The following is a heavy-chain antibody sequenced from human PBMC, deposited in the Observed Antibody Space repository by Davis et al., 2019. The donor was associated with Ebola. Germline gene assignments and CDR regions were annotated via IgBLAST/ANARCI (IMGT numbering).Heavy chain of an antibody. CDR1: GYSFTSYW. CDR3: ARYSRAVAGRMDV. Sequence: GGSLRLSCKGSGYSFTSYWIGWVRQMPGKGLEWMGIIYPGDSDTRYSSSFEGQVTISADRSISTAYLQWSSLKASDTAMYYCARYSRAVAGRMDVWGQGTTVTVSS. V-gene: IGHV5-51*01. J-gene: IGHJ6*02. D-gene: IGHD6-19*01. CDR2: IYPGDSDT.